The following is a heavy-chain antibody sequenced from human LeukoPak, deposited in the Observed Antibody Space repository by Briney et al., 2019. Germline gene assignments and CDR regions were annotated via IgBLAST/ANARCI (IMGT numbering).Heavy chain of an antibody. J-gene: IGHJ5*02. CDR3: ARDLIVVVVAATREGWFDP. CDR2: INPNSGGT. CDR1: GYTFTGYY. V-gene: IGHV1-2*02. D-gene: IGHD2-15*01. Sequence: VASVKVSCKASGYTFTGYYMHWVRQAPGQGLEWMGWINPNSGGTNYAQKFQGRVTMTRDTSISTAYMELSRLRSDDTAVYYCARDLIVVVVAATREGWFDPWGQGTLVTVSS.